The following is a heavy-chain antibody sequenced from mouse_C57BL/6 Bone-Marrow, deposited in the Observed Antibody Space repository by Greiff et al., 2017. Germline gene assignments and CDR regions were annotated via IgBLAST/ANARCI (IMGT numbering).Heavy chain of an antibody. CDR1: GFTFSSYG. V-gene: IGHV5-6*01. J-gene: IGHJ3*01. CDR2: ISSGGSYT. Sequence: EVQLVESGGDLVKPGGSLKLSCAASGFTFSSYGMSWVRQTPDKRLEWVATISSGGSYTYYPDSVKGRFTISRDNAKNTLYLQMSSLKSEDTAMYYCASHSSFAYWGQGTLVTVSA. CDR3: ASHSSFAY.